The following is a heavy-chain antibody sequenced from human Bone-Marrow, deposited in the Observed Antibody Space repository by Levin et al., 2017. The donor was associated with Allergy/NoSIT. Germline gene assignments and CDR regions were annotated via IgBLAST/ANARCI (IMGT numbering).Heavy chain of an antibody. CDR2: INHSGST. V-gene: IGHV4-34*01. D-gene: IGHD6-13*01. Sequence: SETLSLTCAVYGGSFSGYYWSWIRQPPGKGLEWIGEINHSGSTNYNPSLKSRVTISVDTSKNQFSLKLSSVTAAGTAVYYCATSIAAAAATFDYWGQGTLVTVSS. CDR3: ATSIAAAAATFDY. CDR1: GGSFSGYY. J-gene: IGHJ4*02.